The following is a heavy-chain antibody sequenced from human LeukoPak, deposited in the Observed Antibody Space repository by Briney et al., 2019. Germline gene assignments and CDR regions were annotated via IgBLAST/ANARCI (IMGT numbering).Heavy chain of an antibody. V-gene: IGHV1-2*02. CDR1: GYTFTAYY. CDR2: INPNSGGT. Sequence: GASVKVSCKASGYTFTAYYIHWVRQAPGQGLEWMGWINPNSGGTNYARKFQGRVTLTRDTSITTAYMELSRLRSDDTAVYYCAKARGLYCSSTSCYDCDVWGKGTTVTVSS. CDR3: AKARGLYCSSTSCYDCDV. D-gene: IGHD2-2*01. J-gene: IGHJ6*04.